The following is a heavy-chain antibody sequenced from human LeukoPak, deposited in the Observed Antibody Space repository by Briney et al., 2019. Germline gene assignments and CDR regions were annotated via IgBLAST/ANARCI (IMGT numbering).Heavy chain of an antibody. J-gene: IGHJ5*02. D-gene: IGHD6-13*01. V-gene: IGHV3-49*03. CDR2: IRSKAYGGTT. CDR1: GFTSGDYA. Sequence: GGSLRLSCTASGFTSGDYAISWFRQAPGKGLEWVGFIRSKAYGGTTEYAASVKGRFTISRDDSKSIAYLQMNSLKTEDTAVYYCTRFFGYSSSWDENNWFDPWGQGTLVTVSS. CDR3: TRFFGYSSSWDENNWFDP.